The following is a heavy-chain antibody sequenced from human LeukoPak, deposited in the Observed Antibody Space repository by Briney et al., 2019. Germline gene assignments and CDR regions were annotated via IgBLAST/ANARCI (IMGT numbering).Heavy chain of an antibody. Sequence: PGGSLRLSCAASGFTFSSYAMHWVRQAPGKGLEWVAVISYDGSNKYYADSVKGRFTISRDNSKNTLYLQMNSLRAEDTAVYYCAKDDIVVVPAAMVYFDYWGQGTLVTVSS. CDR2: ISYDGSNK. J-gene: IGHJ4*02. V-gene: IGHV3-30-3*01. CDR3: AKDDIVVVPAAMVYFDY. D-gene: IGHD2-2*01. CDR1: GFTFSSYA.